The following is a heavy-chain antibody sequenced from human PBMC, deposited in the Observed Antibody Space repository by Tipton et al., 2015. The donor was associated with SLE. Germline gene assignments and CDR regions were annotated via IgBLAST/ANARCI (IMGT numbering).Heavy chain of an antibody. CDR2: IRYDGSNK. V-gene: IGHV3-30*02. CDR1: GFTFSSYG. Sequence: SLRLSCAASGFTFSSYGMHWVRQAPGKGLEWVAFIRYDGSNKYYADSVKGRFTISRDNSKNTLYLQMNSLRAEDTAVYYCAKDDSYYDSSGYYDAFDIWGQGTMVTVSS. CDR3: AKDDSYYDSSGYYDAFDI. D-gene: IGHD3-22*01. J-gene: IGHJ3*02.